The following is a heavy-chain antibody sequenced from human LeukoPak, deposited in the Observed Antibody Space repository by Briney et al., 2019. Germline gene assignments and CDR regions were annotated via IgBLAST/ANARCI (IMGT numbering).Heavy chain of an antibody. J-gene: IGHJ4*02. CDR3: ARDPLSYSATLATAAGGFDY. CDR2: ISGSGGAT. D-gene: IGHD6-13*01. CDR1: DFTFHNYA. Sequence: GGSLRLSCVGSDFTFHNYAMSWVRQAPGRGLEWVSSISGSGGATYYADSVKGRFTISRDNSKNTLYLQMNSLRAEDTAVYYCARDPLSYSATLATAAGGFDYWGQGTLVTVSS. V-gene: IGHV3-23*01.